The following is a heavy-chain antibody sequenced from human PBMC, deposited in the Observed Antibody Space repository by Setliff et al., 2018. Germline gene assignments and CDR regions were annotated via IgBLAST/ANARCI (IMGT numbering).Heavy chain of an antibody. CDR1: GGSISTYY. J-gene: IGHJ6*02. CDR2: MYTSGHT. D-gene: IGHD3-10*01. CDR3: ARGGGMVRGALNYYYGMDV. V-gene: IGHV4-4*07. Sequence: SETLSLTCTVSGGSISTYYWSWIRQPAGKGLEWIGRMYTSGHTNYNTSLKSRVTMSLDTSKNQFSLKLSSVTAADTAVYYCARGGGMVRGALNYYYGMDVWGQGTTVTVSS.